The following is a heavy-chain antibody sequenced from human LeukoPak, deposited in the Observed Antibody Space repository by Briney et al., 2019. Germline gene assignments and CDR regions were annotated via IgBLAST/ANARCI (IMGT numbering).Heavy chain of an antibody. V-gene: IGHV3-48*03. J-gene: IGHJ6*02. CDR1: GFTFSSYE. CDR3: ARDGDYAYGMDV. D-gene: IGHD4-17*01. Sequence: GGSLRLSCAASGFTFSSYEMNWVRQAPGKGLEWVSYISSSGSTIYYADSVKGQFTISRDNAKNSLYLQMNSLRAEDTAVYYCARDGDYAYGMDVWGLGTTVTVSS. CDR2: ISSSGSTI.